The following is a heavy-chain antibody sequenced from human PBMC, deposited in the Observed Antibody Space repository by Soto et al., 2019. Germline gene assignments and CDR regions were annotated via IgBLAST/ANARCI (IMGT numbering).Heavy chain of an antibody. CDR2: IWYDGSNK. J-gene: IGHJ2*01. CDR3: ARDADWYFDL. CDR1: GFTFSSYG. Sequence: QVQLVESGGGVVQPGRSLRLSCAASGFTFSSYGMHWVRQAPGKGLEWVAVIWYDGSNKYYADSVKGRFTICRDNSRNTLYLQMTSLRAEDTAVYYCARDADWYFDLWGRGTLVTVSS. V-gene: IGHV3-33*01.